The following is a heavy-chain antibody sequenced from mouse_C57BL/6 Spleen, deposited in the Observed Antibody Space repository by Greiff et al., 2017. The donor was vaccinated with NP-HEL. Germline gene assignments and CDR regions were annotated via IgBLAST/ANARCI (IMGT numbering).Heavy chain of an antibody. CDR3: ARNYGSSYYYAMDY. CDR1: GYSITSGYY. J-gene: IGHJ4*01. D-gene: IGHD1-1*01. CDR2: ISYDGSN. Sequence: EVQLMESGPGLVKPSQSLSLTCSVTGYSITSGYYWNWIRQFPGNKLEWMGYISYDGSNNYNPSLKNRISITRDTSKNQFFLKLNSVTTEDTATYYCARNYGSSYYYAMDYWGQGTSVTVSS. V-gene: IGHV3-6*01.